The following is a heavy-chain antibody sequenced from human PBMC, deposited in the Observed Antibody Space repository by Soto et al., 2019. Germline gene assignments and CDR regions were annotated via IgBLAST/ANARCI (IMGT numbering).Heavy chain of an antibody. Sequence: ASVKVSCKASGYTFTGYYMHWVRQAPGQGLEWMGWINPNSGGTNYAQKFQGWVTMTRDTSISTAYMELSRLRSDDTAVYYCARDSALDSDRHYYYGMDVWGQGTTVTVSS. V-gene: IGHV1-2*04. J-gene: IGHJ6*02. D-gene: IGHD3-16*02. CDR3: ARDSALDSDRHYYYGMDV. CDR2: INPNSGGT. CDR1: GYTFTGYY.